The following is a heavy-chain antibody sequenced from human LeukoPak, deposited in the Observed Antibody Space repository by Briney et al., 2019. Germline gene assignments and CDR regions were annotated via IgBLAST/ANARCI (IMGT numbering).Heavy chain of an antibody. J-gene: IGHJ4*02. V-gene: IGHV3-48*04. D-gene: IGHD5-12*01. CDR2: ISSSSSTI. CDR1: GFTFSSYS. CDR3: ARDQDSGYADY. Sequence: GGSLRLSCAASGFTFSSYSMNWVRQAPGKGLEWVSYISSSSSTIYYADSVKGRFTISRDNAKNTLYLQMNSLRAEDTAVYYCARDQDSGYADYWGQGTLVTVSS.